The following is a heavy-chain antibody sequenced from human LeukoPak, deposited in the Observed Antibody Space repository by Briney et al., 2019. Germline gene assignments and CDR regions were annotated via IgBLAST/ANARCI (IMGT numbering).Heavy chain of an antibody. Sequence: PSETLSLTCTVSGGSISSGGYYWSWIRQPPGKGLEWIGYIYHSGSTYYNPSLKSRVTISVDRSKNQFSLKLSSVTAADTAVYYCARNSRYSSSWYPDYWGQGTLVTVSS. V-gene: IGHV4-30-2*01. CDR1: GGSISSGGYY. CDR3: ARNSRYSSSWYPDY. D-gene: IGHD6-13*01. J-gene: IGHJ4*02. CDR2: IYHSGST.